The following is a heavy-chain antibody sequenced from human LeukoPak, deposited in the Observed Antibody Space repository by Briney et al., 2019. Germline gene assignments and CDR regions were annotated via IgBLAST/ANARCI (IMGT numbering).Heavy chain of an antibody. J-gene: IGHJ4*02. CDR1: GFTFDDYA. CDR3: TKVGGVTSGPFDY. D-gene: IGHD4-17*01. V-gene: IGHV3-9*01. CDR2: INWTSGTI. Sequence: GRSLRLSCVASGFTFDDYAIHWVRQAPGKGREWVSRINWTSGTIGYSDSVKGRFTISRDNAKNSLYLQMNSLRAEDTALYYCTKVGGVTSGPFDYWGQGTLVTVSS.